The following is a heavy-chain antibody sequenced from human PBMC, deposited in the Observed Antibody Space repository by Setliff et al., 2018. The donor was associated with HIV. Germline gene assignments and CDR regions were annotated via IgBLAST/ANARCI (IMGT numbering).Heavy chain of an antibody. CDR1: GGSIRRSDYS. V-gene: IGHV4-39*07. CDR2: IYYSGNT. D-gene: IGHD4-17*01. J-gene: IGHJ6*03. CDR3: ARVTTVTSYYYYYYYMDV. Sequence: ETLSLTCNVSGGSIRRSDYSWGWIRQPPGKGLEWIGNIYYSGNTYYNPSLKSRVIISVDTSKNQFSLKLSSVTAADTAVYYCARVTTVTSYYYYYYYMDVWGKGTTVTVSS.